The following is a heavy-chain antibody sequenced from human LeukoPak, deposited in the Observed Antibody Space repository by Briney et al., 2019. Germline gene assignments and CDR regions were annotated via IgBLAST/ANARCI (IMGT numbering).Heavy chain of an antibody. CDR2: INPNTAGT. D-gene: IGHD4-11*01. Sequence: ASVKVSCKASGYTFPGYYFHWVRQAPGQGLEWVGWINPNTAGTNYAQKCRGGVTLTWDTSVSTAYMELNRLTSDDTAVYYCATSAGDYRAGHYYYMGVWGKGTSVTVSS. CDR3: ATSAGDYRAGHYYYMGV. CDR1: GYTFPGYY. J-gene: IGHJ6*03. V-gene: IGHV1-2*02.